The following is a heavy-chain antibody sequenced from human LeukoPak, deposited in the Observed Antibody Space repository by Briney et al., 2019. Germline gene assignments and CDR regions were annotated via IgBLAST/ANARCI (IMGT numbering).Heavy chain of an antibody. CDR2: IYYSGST. D-gene: IGHD2-15*01. CDR3: ASDGGGYCSGGSCYVWFDP. CDR1: GGSISSSSYS. V-gene: IGHV4-39*01. J-gene: IGHJ5*02. Sequence: SETLSLTCTVSGGSISSSSYSWGWIRQPPGKGLEWIGSIYYSGSTYYNPSLKSRVTISVDTSKNRFSLKLSSVTAADTAVYYCASDGGGYCSGGSCYVWFDPWGQGTLVTVSS.